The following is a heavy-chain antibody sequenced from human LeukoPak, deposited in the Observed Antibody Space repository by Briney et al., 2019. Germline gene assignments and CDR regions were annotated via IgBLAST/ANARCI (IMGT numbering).Heavy chain of an antibody. Sequence: SETLSPTCTVSGGSISSYYWSWIRQPPGKGLEWIGYIYYSGSTYYNPSLKSRVTISVDTSKNQFSLKLSSVTAADTAVYYCARDNSGYGFDYWGQGTLVTVSS. D-gene: IGHD3-22*01. CDR2: IYYSGST. J-gene: IGHJ4*02. V-gene: IGHV4-59*06. CDR3: ARDNSGYGFDY. CDR1: GGSISSYY.